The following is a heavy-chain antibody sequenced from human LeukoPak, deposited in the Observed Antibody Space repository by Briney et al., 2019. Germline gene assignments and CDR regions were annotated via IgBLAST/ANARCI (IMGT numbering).Heavy chain of an antibody. D-gene: IGHD3-10*01. CDR3: ARGVKYYYGSGRPFDI. Sequence: GGSLRLSCGASGFTFSSYAMSWVRQAPGKGLEWVSAISGSGGSTYYTDSVKGRFTISRDNSKNSLYLQMNSLRAEDTAVYYCARGVKYYYGSGRPFDIWGQGTLVTVSS. CDR2: ISGSGGST. J-gene: IGHJ3*02. CDR1: GFTFSSYA. V-gene: IGHV3-23*01.